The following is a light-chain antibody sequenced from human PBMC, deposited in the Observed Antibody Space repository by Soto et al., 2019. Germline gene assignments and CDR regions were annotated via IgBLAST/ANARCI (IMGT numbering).Light chain of an antibody. CDR2: QAS. CDR3: QHYNSYSGT. Sequence: DIQMTQSPSTLSASVGDRVTITCRASQSISSWLAWYQQKPGKAPTLLIYQASSLESGVPSRFSGSGSGTEFTLTISSLQPDDLATYYCQHYNSYSGTFGQGTKVEIK. V-gene: IGKV1-5*03. J-gene: IGKJ1*01. CDR1: QSISSW.